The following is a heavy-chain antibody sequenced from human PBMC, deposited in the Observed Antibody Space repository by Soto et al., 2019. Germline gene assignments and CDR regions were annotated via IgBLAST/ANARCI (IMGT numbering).Heavy chain of an antibody. Sequence: GASVKVSCKASGYTFTSYAMHWVRQAPGQRLEWMGWINAGNGNTKYSQKFQGRVTITRDTSASTAYMELSSLRSEDTAVYYCARDYGPLGYYNYYYYGMDVWGQGTTVTVSS. J-gene: IGHJ6*02. CDR2: INAGNGNT. V-gene: IGHV1-3*01. CDR3: ARDYGPLGYYNYYYYGMDV. CDR1: GYTFTSYA. D-gene: IGHD3-9*01.